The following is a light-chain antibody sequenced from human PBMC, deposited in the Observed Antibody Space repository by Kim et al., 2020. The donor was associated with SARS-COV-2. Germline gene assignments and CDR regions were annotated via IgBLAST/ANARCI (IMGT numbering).Light chain of an antibody. J-gene: IGKJ1*01. V-gene: IGKV3-15*01. Sequence: VAPGERATLSCRASQNIASNLAWCQQIAGQAPSLLIYGASTRATGVPARFGGSGSVTEFTLTISSLQSEDFAIYYCQLYNHWPLTFGQGTKVDIK. CDR3: QLYNHWPLT. CDR2: GAS. CDR1: QNIASN.